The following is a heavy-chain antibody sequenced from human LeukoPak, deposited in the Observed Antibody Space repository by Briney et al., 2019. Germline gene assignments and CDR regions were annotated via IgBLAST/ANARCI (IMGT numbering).Heavy chain of an antibody. D-gene: IGHD3-22*01. CDR1: GYTFTGYY. V-gene: IGHV1-2*02. Sequence: GASVKVSCKASGYTFTGYYMHWVRQAPGQGLEWMGWINPNSGGTNYAQKFQGRVTMTRDTSISTAYMELSRLRSGDTAVYYCARVGIWYYYDSSGYPFDYWGQGALVTVSS. J-gene: IGHJ4*02. CDR3: ARVGIWYYYDSSGYPFDY. CDR2: INPNSGGT.